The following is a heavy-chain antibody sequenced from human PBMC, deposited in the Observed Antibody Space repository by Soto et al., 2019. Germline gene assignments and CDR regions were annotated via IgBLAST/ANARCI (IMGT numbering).Heavy chain of an antibody. CDR1: GFTFSGSA. CDR3: IPGITVAGGYY. V-gene: IGHV3-73*02. D-gene: IGHD6-19*01. Sequence: EVQLVESGGGLVQPGGSLKLSCAASGFTFSGSAMHWVRQASGKGLEWVGRIRSKANSYATAYVASVKGRFTISRDDSKNTAYLQMNSVKTEDTAVYYCIPGITVAGGYYWGQGTLVTVSS. J-gene: IGHJ4*02. CDR2: IRSKANSYAT.